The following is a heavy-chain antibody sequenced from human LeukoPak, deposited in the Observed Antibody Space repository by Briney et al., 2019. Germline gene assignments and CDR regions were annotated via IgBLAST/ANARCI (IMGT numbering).Heavy chain of an antibody. CDR1: GFTVSSNY. D-gene: IGHD3-10*01. CDR3: ARDRLYGSGSDHYYYYYGMDV. V-gene: IGHV3-53*01. CDR2: IYSGGST. Sequence: GGSLRLSCAASGFTVSSNYMSWVRQAPGRGLEWVSVIYSGGSTYYADSVKGRFTISRDNSKNTLYLQMNSLRAEDTAVYYCARDRLYGSGSDHYYYYYGMDVWGQGTTVTVSS. J-gene: IGHJ6*02.